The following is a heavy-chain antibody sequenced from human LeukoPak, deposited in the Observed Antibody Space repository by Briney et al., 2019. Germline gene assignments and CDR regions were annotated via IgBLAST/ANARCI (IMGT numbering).Heavy chain of an antibody. V-gene: IGHV1-24*01. J-gene: IGHJ6*03. CDR1: GYTLTELS. D-gene: IGHD5-24*01. CDR2: FDPEDGET. CDR3: ATVFTGYNTRGYYYYYYMDV. Sequence: ASVKVSCKVSGYTLTELSMHWVRQAPGKGLEWMGGFDPEDGETIYAQKFQGRVTMTEDTSTDTAYMELSSLRSEDTAVYYCATVFTGYNTRGYYYYYYMDVWGKGTPVTVSS.